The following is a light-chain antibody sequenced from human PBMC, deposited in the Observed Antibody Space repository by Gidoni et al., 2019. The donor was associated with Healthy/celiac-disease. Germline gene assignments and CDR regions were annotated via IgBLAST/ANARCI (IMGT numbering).Light chain of an antibody. J-gene: IGKJ3*01. CDR1: QGISSA. V-gene: IGKV1-13*02. CDR3: QQLNSYPREFT. Sequence: AIQLTQSPSSLSASVGDRVTITCRASQGISSAFAWYQQNPGKAPKLLIYDSSSLESGVPSRFSGSGSGTDFTLTISSLQPEDFATYYCQQLNSYPREFTFGPGTKVDIK. CDR2: DSS.